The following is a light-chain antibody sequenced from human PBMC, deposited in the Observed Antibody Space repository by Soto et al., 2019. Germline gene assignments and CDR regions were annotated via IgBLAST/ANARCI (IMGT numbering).Light chain of an antibody. V-gene: IGKV3-15*01. J-gene: IGKJ1*01. CDR1: QSVSSN. CDR3: QQYNNRQT. CDR2: GAS. Sequence: EIVMTQSPATPSVSPGERATLSCRASQSVSSNLAWYQQKPGQAPRLLIYGASTSATGIPARFSGSGSGTEFTLTISSLQSEYFAFYYCQQYNNRQTFGQGTKVDIK.